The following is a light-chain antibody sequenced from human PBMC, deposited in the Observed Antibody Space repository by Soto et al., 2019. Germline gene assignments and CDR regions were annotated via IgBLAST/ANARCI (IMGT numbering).Light chain of an antibody. CDR1: QSVSSN. Sequence: EIVMTQSPATLSVSPGEGATLSCRASQSVSSNLLAWYQQKPGQAPRLLIYGASTRATGIPARFSGSGSGTEFTLTISSLQSEDFAVYYCQQYNNWPRTFGQGTKVDIK. V-gene: IGKV3-15*01. J-gene: IGKJ1*01. CDR3: QQYNNWPRT. CDR2: GAS.